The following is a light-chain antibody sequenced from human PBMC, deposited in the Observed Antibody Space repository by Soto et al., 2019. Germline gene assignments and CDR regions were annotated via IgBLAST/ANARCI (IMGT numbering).Light chain of an antibody. CDR1: QDISNY. CDR3: QQYGNLPPYT. J-gene: IGKJ2*01. CDR2: DAS. Sequence: DIQMTQSPSSLSASVGDRVTITCQASQDISNYLNWYQQKPGKAPKLLIYDASNLETGVPSRFIGSGAVTDFTFAISSRPPEDFATYYCQQYGNLPPYTFGQGTKLEIK. V-gene: IGKV1-33*01.